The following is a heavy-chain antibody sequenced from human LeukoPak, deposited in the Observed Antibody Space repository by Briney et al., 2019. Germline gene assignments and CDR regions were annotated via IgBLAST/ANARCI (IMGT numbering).Heavy chain of an antibody. J-gene: IGHJ4*02. CDR2: FDPEDGET. CDR1: GYTLTELS. Sequence: ASVKVSCKVSGYTLTELSMHWVRQAPGKRLEWMGGFDPEDGETIYAQKFQGRVTMTEDTSTDTAYMELSSLRSEDTAVYYCATGCSGGSCYLDYWGQGTLVTVSS. CDR3: ATGCSGGSCYLDY. V-gene: IGHV1-24*01. D-gene: IGHD2-15*01.